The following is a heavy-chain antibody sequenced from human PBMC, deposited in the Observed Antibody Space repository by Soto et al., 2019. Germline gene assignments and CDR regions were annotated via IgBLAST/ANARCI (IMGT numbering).Heavy chain of an antibody. D-gene: IGHD6-13*01. CDR1: GYTFTGYY. CDR2: INPNSGAT. J-gene: IGHJ6*02. CDR3: ARDRYSSSWYDYYYGMDV. Sequence: ASVKVSCKASGYTFTGYYMHWVRQAPGQGLEWMGWINPNSGATNYPQKFQGRVTMTRDTSISSAYMELSSLTSDDTAVYYCARDRYSSSWYDYYYGMDVWGQGTRVTVSS. V-gene: IGHV1-2*02.